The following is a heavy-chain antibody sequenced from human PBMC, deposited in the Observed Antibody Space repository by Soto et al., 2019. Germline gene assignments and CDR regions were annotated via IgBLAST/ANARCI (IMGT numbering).Heavy chain of an antibody. Sequence: GGSLRLSCAASGFTFSSYSMNWVRQAPGKGLGWVSSISSSSSYIYYADSVKGRFTISRDNAKNSLYLQMNSLRAEDTDVYYCAREGVQHGSGPYYYYGMDVWGQGTTVTVSS. D-gene: IGHD3-10*01. V-gene: IGHV3-21*01. J-gene: IGHJ6*02. CDR2: ISSSSSYI. CDR3: AREGVQHGSGPYYYYGMDV. CDR1: GFTFSSYS.